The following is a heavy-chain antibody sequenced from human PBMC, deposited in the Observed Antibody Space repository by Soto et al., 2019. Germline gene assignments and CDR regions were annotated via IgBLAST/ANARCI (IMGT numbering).Heavy chain of an antibody. CDR2: IIPIFGTA. J-gene: IGHJ4*02. V-gene: IGHV1-69*01. CDR1: GGTFSSYA. CDR3: ARVSPDSSGYYYLTPNDY. D-gene: IGHD3-22*01. Sequence: QVQLVQSGAEVKKPGSSVKVSCKASGGTFSSYAISWVRQAPGQGLEWMGGIIPIFGTANYAQKFQGRVTITADESTSTASMELSSLRSEDTAVYYCARVSPDSSGYYYLTPNDYWGQGTLVTVSS.